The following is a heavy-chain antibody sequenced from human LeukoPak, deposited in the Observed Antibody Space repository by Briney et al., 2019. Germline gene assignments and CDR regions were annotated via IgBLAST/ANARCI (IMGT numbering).Heavy chain of an antibody. D-gene: IGHD3-22*01. CDR3: ARDYYDSSGVFDY. V-gene: IGHV3-48*04. CDR1: GFTFSSYS. Sequence: GGSLRLSCAPSGFTFSSYSMNWVRQAPGKGLDWVSYISSGSSTIYYADSVKGRFTISRDNAKNSLYLQMNSLRAEDTAVYYCARDYYDSSGVFDYWGQGTLVTVSS. CDR2: ISSGSSTI. J-gene: IGHJ4*02.